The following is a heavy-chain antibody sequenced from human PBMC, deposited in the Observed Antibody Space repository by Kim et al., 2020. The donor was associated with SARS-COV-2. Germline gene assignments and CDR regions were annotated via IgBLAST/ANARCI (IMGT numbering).Heavy chain of an antibody. V-gene: IGHV1-46*01. Sequence: ASVKVSCKASGYTFTSHYVVWLRQAPGQGLEWMALINTSGGRTTYAQKFQGRVTVTTDTSTSTVYMNLGSLRSEDTAVYYCARVLSLVVWDHWGQGTLGT. J-gene: IGHJ4*02. CDR3: ARVLSLVVWDH. CDR2: INTSGGRT. D-gene: IGHD2-15*01. CDR1: GYTFTSHY.